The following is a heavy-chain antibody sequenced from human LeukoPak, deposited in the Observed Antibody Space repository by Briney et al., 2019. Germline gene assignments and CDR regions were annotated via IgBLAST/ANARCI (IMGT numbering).Heavy chain of an antibody. D-gene: IGHD4-17*01. V-gene: IGHV4-39*07. J-gene: IGHJ4*02. CDR3: ARVVTTEDY. CDR1: GGSISSGSYY. CDR2: INHSGST. Sequence: PSETLSLTCTVSGGSISSGSYYWSWIRQPPGKGLEWIGEINHSGSTNYNPSLKSRVTISVDTSKNQFSLKLSSVTAADTAVYYCARVVTTEDYWGQGTLVTVSS.